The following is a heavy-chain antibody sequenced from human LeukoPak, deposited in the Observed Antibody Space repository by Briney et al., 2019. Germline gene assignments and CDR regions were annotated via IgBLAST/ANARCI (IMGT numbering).Heavy chain of an antibody. CDR2: IIHIFGTA. CDR3: ASGGLYGGGDCYERFDY. D-gene: IGHD2-21*02. J-gene: IGHJ4*02. Sequence: SVKVSCKASVGTFSSYAISWVRQAPGQELEWMGGIIHIFGTANYAQKFQGTVTITTDESTSTAYMELSSLRSEDTAVYYCASGGLYGGGDCYERFDYWGQGTLVTVSS. CDR1: VGTFSSYA. V-gene: IGHV1-69*05.